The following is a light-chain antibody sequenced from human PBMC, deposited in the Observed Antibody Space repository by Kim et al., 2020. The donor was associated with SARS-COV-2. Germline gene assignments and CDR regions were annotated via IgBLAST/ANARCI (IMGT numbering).Light chain of an antibody. CDR3: NSRDSSGVV. CDR2: GKN. CDR1: SLRNYY. V-gene: IGLV3-19*01. J-gene: IGLJ2*01. Sequence: SGALGQTVRITCQGDSLRNYYASWYQQKPGQAPVLVFYGKNNRPSGIPDRFSGSSSRNTASLTITGTQAEDEADYYCNSRDSSGVVFGGGTQLTVL.